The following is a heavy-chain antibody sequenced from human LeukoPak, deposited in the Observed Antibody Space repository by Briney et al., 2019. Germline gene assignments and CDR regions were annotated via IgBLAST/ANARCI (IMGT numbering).Heavy chain of an antibody. Sequence: SETLSLTCTVSGGSISSGGYYWSWIRQHPGKGLEWIGYIYYSGSTYYNPSLKSRVTISVDTSKNQFSLKLSSVTAADTAVYYCARGHDSSGYSFPDAFDIWGQGTMVTVSS. CDR1: GGSISSGGYY. V-gene: IGHV4-31*03. J-gene: IGHJ3*02. CDR2: IYYSGST. CDR3: ARGHDSSGYSFPDAFDI. D-gene: IGHD3-22*01.